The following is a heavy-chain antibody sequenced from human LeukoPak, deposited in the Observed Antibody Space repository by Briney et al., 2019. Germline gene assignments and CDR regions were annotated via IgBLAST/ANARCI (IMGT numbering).Heavy chain of an antibody. CDR2: INHSGST. Sequence: PSETLSLTCAVYGGSFSGYYWSWIRQPPGKGPEWIGEINHSGSTNYNPSLKSRVTISVDTSKNQFSLKLSSVTAADTAVYYCARFPTRVVTTFRGYYGMDVWGQGTTVTVSS. D-gene: IGHD2-21*02. V-gene: IGHV4-34*01. CDR3: ARFPTRVVTTFRGYYGMDV. J-gene: IGHJ6*02. CDR1: GGSFSGYY.